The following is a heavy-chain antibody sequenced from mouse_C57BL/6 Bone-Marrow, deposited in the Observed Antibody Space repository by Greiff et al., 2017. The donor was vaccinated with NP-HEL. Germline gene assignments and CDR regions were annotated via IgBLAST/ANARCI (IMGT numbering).Heavy chain of an antibody. CDR2: ISNKANGYTT. D-gene: IGHD2-5*01. V-gene: IGHV7-3*01. J-gene: IGHJ2*01. Sequence: EVHLVESGGGLVQPGGSLSLSCAASGFTFTDYYMSWVRQPPGKALEWLGFISNKANGYTTEYSSSVKGRFTISRDNSQSILYLQMNALRAEDSATYYCARYRSNFYFDYWGQGTTLTVSS. CDR3: ARYRSNFYFDY. CDR1: GFTFTDYY.